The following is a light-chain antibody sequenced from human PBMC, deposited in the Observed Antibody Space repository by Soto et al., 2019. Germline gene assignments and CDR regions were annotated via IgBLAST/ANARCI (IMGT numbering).Light chain of an antibody. CDR1: SSDVGNYKY. CDR3: SSYAGNNNYV. V-gene: IGLV2-14*01. CDR2: EVS. Sequence: QSALTQPASVSGSPGQSITISCTGTSSDVGNYKYVSWYQQHPGKAPKLMIYEVSNRPSGVSNRFSGSKSGNTASLTISGLQAEDETDYYCSSYAGNNNYVFGTGTKVTLL. J-gene: IGLJ1*01.